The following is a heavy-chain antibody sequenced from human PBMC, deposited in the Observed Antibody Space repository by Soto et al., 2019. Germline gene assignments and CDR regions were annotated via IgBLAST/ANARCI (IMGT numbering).Heavy chain of an antibody. CDR3: AKPRWPGTKYSSSSVDAFDI. CDR2: ISGSGGST. D-gene: IGHD6-6*01. Sequence: EVQLLESGGGLVQPGGSLRLSCAASGFTFSSYAMSWVRQAPGKGLEWVSAISGSGGSTYYADSVKGRFTISRDNSKNTLYLQMNSLRAEDTAVYYCAKPRWPGTKYSSSSVDAFDIWGQGTMVTVSS. J-gene: IGHJ3*02. V-gene: IGHV3-23*01. CDR1: GFTFSSYA.